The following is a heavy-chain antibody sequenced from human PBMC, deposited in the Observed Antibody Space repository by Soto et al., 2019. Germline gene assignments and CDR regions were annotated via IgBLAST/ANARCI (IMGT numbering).Heavy chain of an antibody. J-gene: IGHJ4*02. CDR1: GGSVSSGSYY. CDR3: ARSPSRQYFDWIPDFDY. Sequence: KASETLSLTCTVSGGSVSSGSYYWNWIRQPPGKGLEWIGSIYYSGSTYYNPSLKSRVTISVDTSKSQFSLNLRSVTAVDTAVYYCARSPSRQYFDWIPDFDYWGQGALVTVSS. V-gene: IGHV4-39*01. CDR2: IYYSGST. D-gene: IGHD3-9*01.